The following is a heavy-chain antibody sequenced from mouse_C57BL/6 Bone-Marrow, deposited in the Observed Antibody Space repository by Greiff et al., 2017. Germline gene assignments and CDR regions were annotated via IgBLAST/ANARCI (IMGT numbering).Heavy chain of an antibody. Sequence: EVQLVESGGGLVQPGGSLKLSCAASGFTFSDYYMYWVRQTPEKRLEWVAYISNGGGSTYYPDTVKGRFTISRDNAKNTLYLQMSRLKSEDTAMYYCARHRWLLSMEYWGQGTSVTVSS. CDR2: ISNGGGST. D-gene: IGHD2-3*01. V-gene: IGHV5-12*01. CDR1: GFTFSDYY. J-gene: IGHJ4*01. CDR3: ARHRWLLSMEY.